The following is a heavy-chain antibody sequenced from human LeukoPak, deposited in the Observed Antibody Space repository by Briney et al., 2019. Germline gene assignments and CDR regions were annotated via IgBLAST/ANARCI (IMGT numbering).Heavy chain of an antibody. CDR1: GGSISSYY. CDR3: ARDSPGGHAFDI. Sequence: PSETLSLTCTVSGGSISSYYWSWIRQPPGKGPEWIGYIYYSGSTYYNPSLKSRVTISVDTSKNQFSLQLNSVTPEDTAVYYCARDSPGGHAFDIWGQGTMVTVSS. V-gene: IGHV4-59*12. J-gene: IGHJ3*02. CDR2: IYYSGST. D-gene: IGHD3-10*01.